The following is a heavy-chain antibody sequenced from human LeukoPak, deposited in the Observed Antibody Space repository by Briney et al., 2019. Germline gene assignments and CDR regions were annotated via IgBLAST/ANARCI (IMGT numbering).Heavy chain of an antibody. V-gene: IGHV3-23*01. CDR1: GFTFRIYA. J-gene: IGHJ3*02. D-gene: IGHD3-22*01. CDR3: AKNYHDSSGYFSWAFDI. Sequence: QSGGSLRLXCAASGFTFRIYAMTWVRQAPGKGPEWVSGILASGGSTYYADSVKGRFTISRDNSKNALYLQMNSLRAEGTAVYYCAKNYHDSSGYFSWAFDIWGQGTMATLSS. CDR2: ILASGGST.